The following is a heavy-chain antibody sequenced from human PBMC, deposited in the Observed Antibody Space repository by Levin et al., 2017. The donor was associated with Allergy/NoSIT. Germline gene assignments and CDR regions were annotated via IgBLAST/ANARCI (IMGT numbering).Heavy chain of an antibody. CDR1: GDSISSYY. V-gene: IGHV4-59*08. Sequence: SCTVSGDSISSYYWSWIRQPPGKGLEWIGYIYHSGSTKYNPSLKSRVTISVDTSKNQFSLKLNSVTAADTAVYYCARRFCSGDTCYSGSHGMDGWGQGTTVTVSS. J-gene: IGHJ6*02. CDR3: ARRFCSGDTCYSGSHGMDG. CDR2: IYHSGST. D-gene: IGHD2-15*01.